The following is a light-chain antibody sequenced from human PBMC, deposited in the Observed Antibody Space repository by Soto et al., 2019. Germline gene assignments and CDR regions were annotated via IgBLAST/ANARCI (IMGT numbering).Light chain of an antibody. V-gene: IGKV3-20*01. CDR1: QSVSNSY. CDR2: GAS. J-gene: IGKJ1*01. Sequence: EIVLTQSPGSLSLSPGERATLSCRASQSVSNSYLAWYQQKPGQAPRLLTYGASSRATGIPDRFSGSGSGTGFTLTISRLEPEDFAVYYCQQYGSLPRTFGQGTKVDI. CDR3: QQYGSLPRT.